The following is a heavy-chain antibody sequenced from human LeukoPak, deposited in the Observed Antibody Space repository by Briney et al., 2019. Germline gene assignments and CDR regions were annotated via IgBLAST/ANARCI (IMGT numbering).Heavy chain of an antibody. Sequence: PSETLSLTCTVSGGSISSSSYYWGWIRQPPGKGLEWIGSIYYSGSTYYNPSLKSRVTISVDTSKNQFSLKLSSVTAADTAVYYCARVRPFSWFGELTSASGLYYFDYWGQGTLVTVSS. J-gene: IGHJ4*02. V-gene: IGHV4-39*07. D-gene: IGHD3-10*01. CDR2: IYYSGST. CDR3: ARVRPFSWFGELTSASGLYYFDY. CDR1: GGSISSSSYY.